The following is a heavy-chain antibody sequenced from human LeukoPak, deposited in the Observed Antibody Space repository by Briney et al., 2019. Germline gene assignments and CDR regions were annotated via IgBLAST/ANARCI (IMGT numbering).Heavy chain of an antibody. D-gene: IGHD2-2*01. V-gene: IGHV3-21*01. CDR1: GFTFSSYS. CDR3: ARDLPVVPAAYDY. J-gene: IGHJ4*02. Sequence: GGSLRLSCAASGFTFSSYSMNWVRQAPGKGLEWVSSISSSSSYIYYADSVKGRFTISRDNAKNSLYLQMNSLRAEDTAVYYCARDLPVVPAAYDYWGQGTLVTVSS. CDR2: ISSSSSYI.